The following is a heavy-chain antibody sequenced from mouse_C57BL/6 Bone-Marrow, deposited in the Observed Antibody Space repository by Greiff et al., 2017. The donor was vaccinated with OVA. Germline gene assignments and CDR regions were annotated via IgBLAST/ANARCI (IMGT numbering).Heavy chain of an antibody. V-gene: IGHV1-82*01. CDR3: ARGVYYYGSSY. J-gene: IGHJ2*01. D-gene: IGHD1-1*01. CDR2: IYPGDGDT. Sequence: VKLQESGPELVKPGASVKISCKASGYAFSSSWMNWVKQRPGKGLEWIGRIYPGDGDTNYNGKFKGKATLTADKSSSTAYMQLSSLTSEDSAVYFCARGVYYYGSSYWGQGTTLTVSS. CDR1: GYAFSSSW.